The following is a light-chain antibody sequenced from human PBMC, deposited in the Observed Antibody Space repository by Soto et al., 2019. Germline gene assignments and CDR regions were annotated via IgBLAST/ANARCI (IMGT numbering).Light chain of an antibody. CDR3: AAWDDSLSGTL. CDR1: SSNVGSNF. V-gene: IGLV1-47*01. Sequence: QSVLTQPPSASGTPGQRVTISCSGSSSNVGSNFVYWYQQLPGTAPRLLIYRNNQRPSGVPDRFAASKSGTSASLAISGLRSEDEADYHCAAWDDSLSGTLFGGGTKLTVL. CDR2: RNN. J-gene: IGLJ2*01.